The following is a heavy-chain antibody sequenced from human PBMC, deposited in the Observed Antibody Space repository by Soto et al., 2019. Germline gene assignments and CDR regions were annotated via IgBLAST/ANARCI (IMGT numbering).Heavy chain of an antibody. CDR2: ISLYSDGT. CDR3: ARVVPGAEAWFGP. Sequence: ASVKLSCKTSGYTLSNYGISWLRQAPGQPLEWLGWISLYSDGTNYAQKFQGRVSMTTDTSTTTAYMELRSLRSDDTAVYYCARVVPGAEAWFGPWGQGTLVTVSS. D-gene: IGHD2-2*01. V-gene: IGHV1-18*01. J-gene: IGHJ5*02. CDR1: GYTLSNYG.